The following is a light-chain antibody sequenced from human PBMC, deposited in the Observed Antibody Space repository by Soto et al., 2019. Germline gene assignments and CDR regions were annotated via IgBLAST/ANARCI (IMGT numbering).Light chain of an antibody. CDR3: QQYNNWPPRYT. J-gene: IGKJ2*01. CDR1: QSVSHA. Sequence: DIVLTQSPATLSVSPGESATLSCRASQSVSHALAWYQQVPGQAPRLLIYDSSTRATGVPARFSGSGSGTQFTLAISSLQSEDFAVYYCQQYNNWPPRYTFGQGTKLQI. V-gene: IGKV3-15*01. CDR2: DSS.